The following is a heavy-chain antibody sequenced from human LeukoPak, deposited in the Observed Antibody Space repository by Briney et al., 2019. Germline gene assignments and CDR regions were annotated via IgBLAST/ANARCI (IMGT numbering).Heavy chain of an antibody. J-gene: IGHJ4*02. D-gene: IGHD3-9*01. V-gene: IGHV3-23*01. Sequence: GGSLRLSFQASDLTFSAYARTWFARAPGKGLKGFSPIRGSGGSTYYADSVKGRFTISRDNSKNTLYLQMNSLRAEDTAVYYCAKKDYDILTGYTGAVDYWGQGTLVTVSS. CDR2: IRGSGGST. CDR1: DLTFSAYA. CDR3: AKKDYDILTGYTGAVDY.